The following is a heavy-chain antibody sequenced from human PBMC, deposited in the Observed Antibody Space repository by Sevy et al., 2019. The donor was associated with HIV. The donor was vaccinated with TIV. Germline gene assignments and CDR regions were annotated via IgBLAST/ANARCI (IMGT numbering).Heavy chain of an antibody. V-gene: IGHV3-72*01. CDR3: ARVMRRILWWSLDS. Sequence: GESLKISCAASGFTFSDYYMDWARQAPGKGLEWVGRIRNKANSYTTEFAASVKGRFTISRDDSKNSLYLQIHSLKTDDTAVYYCARVMRRILWWSLDSWGQGTLVTVSS. D-gene: IGHD2-21*01. CDR1: GFTFSDYY. J-gene: IGHJ4*02. CDR2: IRNKANSYTT.